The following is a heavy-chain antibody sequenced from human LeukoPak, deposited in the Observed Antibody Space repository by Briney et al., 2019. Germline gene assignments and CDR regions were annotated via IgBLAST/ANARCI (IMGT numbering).Heavy chain of an antibody. Sequence: GGSLRLSCAASGFTFSSYGMHWVRQAPGKGLEWVAVISYDGSNKYYADSVKGRFTISRDNSKNTLYLQMNSLRAEDTAVYYCAKDLGAAAGEARGGFDYWGQGTLVTVSS. CDR3: AKDLGAAAGEARGGFDY. J-gene: IGHJ4*02. CDR1: GFTFSSYG. V-gene: IGHV3-30*18. CDR2: ISYDGSNK. D-gene: IGHD6-13*01.